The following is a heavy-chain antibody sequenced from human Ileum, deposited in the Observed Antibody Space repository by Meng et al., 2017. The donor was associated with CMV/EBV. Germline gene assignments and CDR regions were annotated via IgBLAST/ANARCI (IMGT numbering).Heavy chain of an antibody. D-gene: IGHD3-22*01. CDR3: ARDEGLRYYDSSGYYFGY. V-gene: IGHV3-30*04. J-gene: IGHJ4*02. CDR2: ISYDGSNK. Sequence: GGSLRLSCAASGFTFSSYAMHWVRQAPGKGLEWVAVISYDGSNKYYADSVKGRFTISRDNSKNTLYLQMNSLRAEDTAVYYCARDEGLRYYDSSGYYFGYWGQGTLVTVSS. CDR1: GFTFSSYA.